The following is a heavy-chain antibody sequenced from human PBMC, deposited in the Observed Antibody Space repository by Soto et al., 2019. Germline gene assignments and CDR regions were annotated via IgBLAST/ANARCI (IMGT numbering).Heavy chain of an antibody. J-gene: IGHJ4*02. CDR1: GFTFSSYA. V-gene: IGHV3-30-3*01. CDR3: RRSSSTSSPLRSDY. Sequence: GGTLRLSCAASGFTFSSYAMNWVRQAPGKGLEWVALISYDGSTTYYADSVKGRFTISKDRSKNTLYLQMTSLTAADNAVYYCRRSSSTSSPLRSDYWGQGTLVTVSS. CDR2: ISYDGSTT. D-gene: IGHD2-2*01.